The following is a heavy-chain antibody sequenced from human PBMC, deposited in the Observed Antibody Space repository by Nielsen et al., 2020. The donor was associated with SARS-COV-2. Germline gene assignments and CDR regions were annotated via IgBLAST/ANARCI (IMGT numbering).Heavy chain of an antibody. V-gene: IGHV3-74*01. Sequence: SCAASGFTFSSYWMHWVRQAPGKGLVWVSRINSDGSSTSYADSVKGRFTISRDNAKNTLYLQMNSLRAEDTAVYYCARPRYCSGGSCYSRQGFDYWGQGTLVTVSS. D-gene: IGHD2-15*01. CDR3: ARPRYCSGGSCYSRQGFDY. J-gene: IGHJ4*02. CDR2: INSDGSST. CDR1: GFTFSSYW.